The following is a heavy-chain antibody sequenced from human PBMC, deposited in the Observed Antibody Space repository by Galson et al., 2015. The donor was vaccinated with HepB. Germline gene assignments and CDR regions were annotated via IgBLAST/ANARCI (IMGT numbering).Heavy chain of an antibody. V-gene: IGHV6-1*01. D-gene: IGHD3-10*01. Sequence: CAISGDSVSSNSAAWAWIRQSPSRGLEWLGRTYYRSKWYNDYAVTVKSRITINSDTSKNQFSLQLNSVTPDDTAVYYCAIEWCGEFSWLGSWGQGTLVTVSS. CDR2: TYYRSKWYN. CDR1: GDSVSSNSAA. CDR3: AIEWCGEFSWLGS. J-gene: IGHJ4*02.